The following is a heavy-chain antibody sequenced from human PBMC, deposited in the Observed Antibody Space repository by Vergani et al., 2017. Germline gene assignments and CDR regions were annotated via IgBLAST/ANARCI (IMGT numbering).Heavy chain of an antibody. J-gene: IGHJ4*02. D-gene: IGHD4-17*01. CDR1: GFTFSSYS. CDR2: ISSSSSTI. CDR3: ARDGSSPYGDRLLPDY. Sequence: EVQLVESGVGLVQPGGSLRLSCAASGFTFSSYSMNWVRQAPGKGLEWVSYISSSSSTIYYADSVKGRFTISRDNAKNSLYLQMNSLRDEDTAVYYCARDGSSPYGDRLLPDYWGQGTLVTVSS. V-gene: IGHV3-48*02.